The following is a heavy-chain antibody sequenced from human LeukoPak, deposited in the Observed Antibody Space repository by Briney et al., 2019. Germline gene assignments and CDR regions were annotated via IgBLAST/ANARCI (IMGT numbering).Heavy chain of an antibody. CDR3: ARAWCTNGVCPRWYYYMDV. Sequence: ASVKVSCKASGYTFTSYYMHWVRQAPGQGLEWMGIINPSGGSTSYAQKFQGRVTMTRDTSTSTVYMELSSLRSEDTAVYYCARAWCTNGVCPRWYYYMDVWGKGTTVTVSS. CDR1: GYTFTSYY. D-gene: IGHD2-8*01. CDR2: INPSGGST. J-gene: IGHJ6*03. V-gene: IGHV1-46*01.